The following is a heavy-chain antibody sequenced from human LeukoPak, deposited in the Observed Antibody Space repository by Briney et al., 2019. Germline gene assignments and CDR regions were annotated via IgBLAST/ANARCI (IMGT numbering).Heavy chain of an antibody. CDR2: MNPSSGNT. CDR1: GYTFTSYD. Sequence: ASVKVSCKASGYTFTSYDINWVRQATGQGLEWMGWMNPSSGNTGYAQKFQGRVTITRNTSISTAYMELSSLRSDDTAVYYCARDLYSSSPGGYWGQGTLVTVSS. D-gene: IGHD6-13*01. CDR3: ARDLYSSSPGGY. J-gene: IGHJ4*02. V-gene: IGHV1-8*01.